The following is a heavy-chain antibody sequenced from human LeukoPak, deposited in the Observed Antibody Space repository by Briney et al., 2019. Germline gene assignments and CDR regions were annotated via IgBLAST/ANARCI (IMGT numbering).Heavy chain of an antibody. J-gene: IGHJ4*02. CDR3: AASVAAAGRGY. CDR1: GGSISGSYY. D-gene: IGHD6-13*01. Sequence: PSETLSLTCTVSGGSISGSYYWTWIRQPAGRGLEWIGRISTSGSANYDPSLKSRVTISVDTSKNQFSLKLSSVTAADTAVYYCAASVAAAGRGYWGQGTLVTVSS. CDR2: ISTSGSA. V-gene: IGHV4-61*02.